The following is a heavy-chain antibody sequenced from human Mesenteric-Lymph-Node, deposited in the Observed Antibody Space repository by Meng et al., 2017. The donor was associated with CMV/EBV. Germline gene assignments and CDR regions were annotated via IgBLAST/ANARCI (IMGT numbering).Heavy chain of an antibody. Sequence: GESLKISCAASGFTFSSYAMSWVRQAPGKGLEWVSAISGSGGSTYYADSVKGRFTISRDNSKNTLYLQMNSLRAEDTAVYYCAKDSSTVTPYNWFDPWGQGTLVTVSS. CDR3: AKDSSTVTPYNWFDP. V-gene: IGHV3-23*01. D-gene: IGHD4-11*01. CDR2: ISGSGGST. J-gene: IGHJ5*02. CDR1: GFTFSSYA.